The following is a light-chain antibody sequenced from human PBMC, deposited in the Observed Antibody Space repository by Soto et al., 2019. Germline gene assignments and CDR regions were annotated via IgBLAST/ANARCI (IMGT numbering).Light chain of an antibody. CDR2: DDS. CDR1: NIGSKR. J-gene: IGLJ2*01. Sequence: SYELTQPPSVSVAPGQTARITFGGTNIGSKRGQGYQQNPGLAPLLVLYDDSDRPSGIPERFYGSNSGNAATLNISRVEAGDEADYYCQVWDSISDLVVFGGGTKLTVL. V-gene: IGLV3-21*02. CDR3: QVWDSISDLVV.